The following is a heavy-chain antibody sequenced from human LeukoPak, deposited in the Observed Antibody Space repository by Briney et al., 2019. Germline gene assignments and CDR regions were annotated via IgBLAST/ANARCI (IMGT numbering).Heavy chain of an antibody. Sequence: GASVKVSCKASGYTFTGYYMHWVRQAPGQGLEWMGWINPNSGGTNYAQKFQGRVTMTRDTSISTAYMELSRLRSDDTAVYYCARERRPPRWLQSGDLGYWGQGTLVTVSS. CDR3: ARERRPPRWLQSGDLGY. CDR2: INPNSGGT. V-gene: IGHV1-2*02. CDR1: GYTFTGYY. D-gene: IGHD5-24*01. J-gene: IGHJ4*02.